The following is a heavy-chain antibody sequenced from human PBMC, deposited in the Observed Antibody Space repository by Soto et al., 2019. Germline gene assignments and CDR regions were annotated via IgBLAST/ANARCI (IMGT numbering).Heavy chain of an antibody. CDR2: VSASGGST. D-gene: IGHD5-18*01. V-gene: IGHV3-23*01. CDR1: GYTFSNYP. CDR3: AKGPQYSYGYYFDY. J-gene: IGHJ4*02. Sequence: SCKASGYTFSNYPMSWVRQAPGKGLEWVSGVSASGGSTYDADSAKGRFTISRDNSKNTLYLQMNSLRGEDTAVYYCAKGPQYSYGYYFDYWGQGTLVTVSS.